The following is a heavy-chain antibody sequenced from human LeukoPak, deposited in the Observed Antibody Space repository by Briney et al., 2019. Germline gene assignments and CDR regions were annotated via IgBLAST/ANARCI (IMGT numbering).Heavy chain of an antibody. CDR1: GFTFSSYG. J-gene: IGHJ5*02. D-gene: IGHD3-10*01. CDR3: AKANYGSGSLGNRYNWFDP. CDR2: ISGSGGST. Sequence: GGSLRLSCAASGFTFSSYGMSWVRQAPGKGLEWVSAISGSGGSTYYADSVKGRFTISRDNSKNTLYLQMNSLRAEDTAVYYCAKANYGSGSLGNRYNWFDPWGQGTLVTVSS. V-gene: IGHV3-23*01.